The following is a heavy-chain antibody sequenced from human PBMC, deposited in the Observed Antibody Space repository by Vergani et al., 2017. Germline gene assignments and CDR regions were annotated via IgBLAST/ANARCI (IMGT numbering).Heavy chain of an antibody. Sequence: QVQLQESGPGLVKPSETLSLTCAVSGYSISSGYYWGWIRQPPGKGLEWIGSIYHSGSTYYNPSLKARVTISVDPSKNQFSLKLSSVTAADPAVYYCARDYSSSSFDYWGQGTLVTVSS. J-gene: IGHJ4*02. V-gene: IGHV4-38-2*02. CDR2: IYHSGST. D-gene: IGHD6-6*01. CDR1: GYSISSGYY. CDR3: ARDYSSSSFDY.